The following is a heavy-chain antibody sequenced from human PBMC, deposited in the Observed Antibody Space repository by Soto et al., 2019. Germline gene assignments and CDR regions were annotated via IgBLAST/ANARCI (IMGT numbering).Heavy chain of an antibody. CDR2: ISGGGRPI. J-gene: IGHJ4*02. Sequence: EVQLVESGGGSVQPGRSLRLSCVASGYTFSTFSMNWVRQAPGRGLEWISYISGGGRPISYADSVKGRFTISRDNAKNSLYLQMDSLTDEDTAEYYCARDLGWAFDSWGQGTLVTVSS. D-gene: IGHD6-19*01. CDR3: ARDLGWAFDS. CDR1: GYTFSTFS. V-gene: IGHV3-48*02.